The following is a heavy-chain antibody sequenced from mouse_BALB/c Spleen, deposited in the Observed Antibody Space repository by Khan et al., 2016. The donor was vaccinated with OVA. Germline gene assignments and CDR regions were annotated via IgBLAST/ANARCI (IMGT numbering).Heavy chain of an antibody. CDR1: GFTFSSYS. J-gene: IGHJ3*01. Sequence: DVHLVESGGDLVKPGGSLKLSCAASGFTFSSYSMSWVRQTPDKRLEWVASISRGGDYTYYTDSVKGRFTISRDNAKNTLYLQMIDLKSEDTTMYYCSDHVTGSFAYWGHGTLVTVSA. CDR2: ISRGGDYT. CDR3: SDHVTGSFAY. V-gene: IGHV5-6*01. D-gene: IGHD4-1*01.